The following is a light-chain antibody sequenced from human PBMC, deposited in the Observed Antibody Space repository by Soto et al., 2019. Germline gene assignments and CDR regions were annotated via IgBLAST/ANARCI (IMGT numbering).Light chain of an antibody. V-gene: IGLV2-14*01. CDR1: SSDVGGYNY. CDR2: EVN. Sequence: QSALTQPASVSGSPGQSITISCTGTSSDVGGYNYVSWYQQHPGKAPKLMIYEVNNRPSGVSNRFSGSKSGNTASLTVSGLQAEDEADYYCSSYASGSTLVFGGGTKLTVL. J-gene: IGLJ2*01. CDR3: SSYASGSTLV.